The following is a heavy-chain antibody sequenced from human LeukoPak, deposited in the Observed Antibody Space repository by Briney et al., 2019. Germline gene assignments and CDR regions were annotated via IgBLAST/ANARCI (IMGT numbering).Heavy chain of an antibody. CDR1: GFTFSSYG. J-gene: IGHJ4*02. V-gene: IGHV3-30*03. Sequence: PGGSLRLSCAASGFTFSSYGMHWVRQAPGKGLEWVAVISYDGSNKYYADSVKGRFTISRDNSKNTLYLQMNSLRAEDTAVYYCARDPVPFVVVTPPDYWGQGTLVTVSS. CDR3: ARDPVPFVVVTPPDY. CDR2: ISYDGSNK. D-gene: IGHD2-21*02.